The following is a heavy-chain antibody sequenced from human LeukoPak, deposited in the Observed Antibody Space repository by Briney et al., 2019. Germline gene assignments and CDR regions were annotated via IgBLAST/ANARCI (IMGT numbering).Heavy chain of an antibody. CDR3: ARDPADWDWFDP. D-gene: IGHD2-21*01. Sequence: GGSLRLSCAASGFTFSSYSMNWVRQAPGKGLEWVSSISSSSSYIYYADSVKGRFTISRDNAKNSLYLQMNSLRAEDTAVYYCARDPADWDWFDPWGQGTLVPVSS. V-gene: IGHV3-21*01. CDR1: GFTFSSYS. CDR2: ISSSSSYI. J-gene: IGHJ5*02.